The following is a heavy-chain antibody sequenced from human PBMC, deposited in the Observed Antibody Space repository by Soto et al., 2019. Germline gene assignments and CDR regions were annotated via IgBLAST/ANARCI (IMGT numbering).Heavy chain of an antibody. CDR2: IIPVFQTA. CDR3: ARRGSGYTWFNEF. V-gene: IGHV1-69*01. J-gene: IGHJ4*02. Sequence: QEQLVQSGAEVKKPGSSVKVSCKASGGLFSSSPISWVRQFPGQGLEWMGGIIPVFQTAYYTQRFKGRVKIALDESTNTVYREQSSLRSEHTAIYYCARRGSGYTWFNEFCGQGTLVTVSS. D-gene: IGHD3-22*01. CDR1: GGLFSSSP.